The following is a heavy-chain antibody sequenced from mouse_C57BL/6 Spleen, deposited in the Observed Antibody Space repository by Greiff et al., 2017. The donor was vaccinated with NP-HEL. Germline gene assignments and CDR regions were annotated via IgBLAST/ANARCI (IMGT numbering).Heavy chain of an antibody. CDR2: IRNKATGYTT. Sequence: EVMLVESGGGLVLPGGSLSLSCAASGFTFTDYYMSWVRQPPGKALEWLGFIRNKATGYTTEYSASVKGRFTISRDNSQSILYLQMNALRAEDSATYYCARCSPAYYSNYARDYWGQGTTLTVSS. CDR3: ARCSPAYYSNYARDY. D-gene: IGHD2-5*01. J-gene: IGHJ2*01. V-gene: IGHV7-3*01. CDR1: GFTFTDYY.